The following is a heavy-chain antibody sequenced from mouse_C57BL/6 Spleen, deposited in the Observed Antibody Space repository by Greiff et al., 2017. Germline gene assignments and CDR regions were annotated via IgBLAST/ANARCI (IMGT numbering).Heavy chain of an antibody. CDR3: ARQPDSSGYYAMDY. CDR2: ISSGGSYT. J-gene: IGHJ4*01. D-gene: IGHD3-2*02. V-gene: IGHV5-6*01. Sequence: EVMLVESGGDLVKPGGSLKLSCAASGFTFSSYGMSWVRQTPDKRLEWVATISSGGSYTYYPDSVKGRFTISRDNAKNTLYLQMSRLKSEDTAMYYCARQPDSSGYYAMDYWGQGTSVTVSS. CDR1: GFTFSSYG.